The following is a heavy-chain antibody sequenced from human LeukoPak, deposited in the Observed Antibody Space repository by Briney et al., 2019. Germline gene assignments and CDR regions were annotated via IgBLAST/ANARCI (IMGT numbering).Heavy chain of an antibody. D-gene: IGHD3-10*01. CDR2: IRYDGSNK. J-gene: IGHJ5*02. CDR1: GFTFNNYG. Sequence: GGSLRLSCAASGFTFNNYGMHWVRQAPGKGLEWVAFIRYDGSNKYYADSVKGRFTISRDNSKNTLYVQMNSLRAEDTAVYYCAKDQRSYYALGSHYRGGNWFDPWGQGTLVTVSS. CDR3: AKDQRSYYALGSHYRGGNWFDP. V-gene: IGHV3-30*02.